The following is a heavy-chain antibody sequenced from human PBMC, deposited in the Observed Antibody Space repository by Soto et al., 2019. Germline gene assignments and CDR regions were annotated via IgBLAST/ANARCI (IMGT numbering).Heavy chain of an antibody. Sequence: QITLNESGPALVKPTQTLTLTCTFSGFSLNTRDVGVGWIRQPPGKALEWLGVVYWDDDKTYSPSLKSRLTIPKDTPKNHVVLRMTKMDPVDTAPYYCAHCRGGVASFWGQGTLVTVSS. V-gene: IGHV2-5*02. D-gene: IGHD3-16*01. CDR3: AHCRGGVASF. CDR2: VYWDDDK. J-gene: IGHJ4*02. CDR1: GFSLNTRDVG.